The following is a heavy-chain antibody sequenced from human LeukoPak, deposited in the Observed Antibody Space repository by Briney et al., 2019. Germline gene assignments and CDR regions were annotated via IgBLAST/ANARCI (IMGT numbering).Heavy chain of an antibody. CDR3: AKDACGGSTSCHLFDY. Sequence: GGSLRLSCAASGFTFSSYGMHWVRPAPGKGLEWVAVISYDGSNKYYADSVKGRFTISRDNSKNTLYLQMNSLGAEDTAVYYCAKDACGGSTSCHLFDYWGQGTLVTVSS. CDR2: ISYDGSNK. CDR1: GFTFSSYG. V-gene: IGHV3-30*18. D-gene: IGHD2-2*01. J-gene: IGHJ4*02.